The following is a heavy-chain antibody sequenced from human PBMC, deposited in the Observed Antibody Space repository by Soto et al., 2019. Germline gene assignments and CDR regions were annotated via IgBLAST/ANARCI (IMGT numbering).Heavy chain of an antibody. CDR1: GGSISSSSYY. D-gene: IGHD3-9*01. CDR2: IYYSGST. J-gene: IGHJ5*02. CDR3: ARSGVLRYFDWFNCFDP. V-gene: IGHV4-39*01. Sequence: SETLSLTCTVSGGSISSSSYYWGWIRQPPGKGLEWIGSIYYSGSTYYNPSLKSRVTISVDTSKNQFSLKLSSVTAADTAVYYCARSGVLRYFDWFNCFDPWCQGTLVTVSS.